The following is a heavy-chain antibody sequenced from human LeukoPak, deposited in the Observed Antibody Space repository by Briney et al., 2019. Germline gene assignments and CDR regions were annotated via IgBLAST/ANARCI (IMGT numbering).Heavy chain of an antibody. CDR3: AKSRSSDSSGYSFDY. V-gene: IGHV3-53*01. CDR2: IYSDGGT. CDR1: GFTVSSNY. Sequence: SGGSLRLSCAASGFTVSSNYMSWVRQAPGKGLEWVSVIYSDGGTYYADSVKGRFTISRDNSKNTLYLQMNSLRAEDTAVYYCAKSRSSDSSGYSFDYWGQGTLVTVSS. D-gene: IGHD3-22*01. J-gene: IGHJ4*02.